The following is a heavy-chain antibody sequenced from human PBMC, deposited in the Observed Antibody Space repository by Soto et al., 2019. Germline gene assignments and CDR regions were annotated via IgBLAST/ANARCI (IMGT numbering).Heavy chain of an antibody. Sequence: PSETLSLTCTVSGGSISSGGYYWSWIRQHPGKGLEWIGYIYYSGSTYYSPSLKSRVTISVDTSKNQFSLKLSSVTAADTAVYHCARDRRGWGSYDFDCWGQGTLVTVSS. V-gene: IGHV4-31*03. CDR2: IYYSGST. CDR3: ARDRRGWGSYDFDC. CDR1: GGSISSGGYY. J-gene: IGHJ4*02. D-gene: IGHD3-16*01.